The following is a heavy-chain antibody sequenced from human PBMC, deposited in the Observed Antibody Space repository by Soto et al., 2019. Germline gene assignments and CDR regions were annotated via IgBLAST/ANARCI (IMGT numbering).Heavy chain of an antibody. Sequence: SVKVSCKASGGTFSSYAISWVRQAPGQGLEWMGGIIPIFGTANYAQKFQGRVTITADESTSTAYMELSSLRSEDTAVYYCAHPSRYSGYDMLARGYYYYYYGMDVWGQGTTVTSP. CDR1: GGTFSSYA. D-gene: IGHD5-12*01. CDR2: IIPIFGTA. CDR3: AHPSRYSGYDMLARGYYYYYYGMDV. J-gene: IGHJ6*02. V-gene: IGHV1-69*13.